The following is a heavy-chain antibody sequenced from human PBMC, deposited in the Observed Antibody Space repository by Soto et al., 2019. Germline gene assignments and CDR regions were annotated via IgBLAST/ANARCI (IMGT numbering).Heavy chain of an antibody. CDR3: SKGMVAARPFDY. V-gene: IGHV3-23*01. Sequence: GGSLRLSCAASGFTFSSYAMSWVRQAPGKGLEWVSAISGSGGSTYYADSVNGRFTISRDNSKNTLYLQMNSLRAEDTAVYYCSKGMVAARPFDYWGQGTLVTVSS. CDR1: GFTFSSYA. CDR2: ISGSGGST. J-gene: IGHJ4*02. D-gene: IGHD6-6*01.